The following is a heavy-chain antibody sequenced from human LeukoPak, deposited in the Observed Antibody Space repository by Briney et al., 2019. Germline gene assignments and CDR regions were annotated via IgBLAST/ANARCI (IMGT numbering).Heavy chain of an antibody. CDR1: GFTFSNYG. CDR3: AKGQLFGDY. J-gene: IGHJ4*02. D-gene: IGHD3-3*01. V-gene: IGHV3-30*02. CDR2: IRYDGSDK. Sequence: GGSLRLSCAASGFTFSNYGMHWVRQAPGKGLEWVAFIRYDGSDKYYADSVKGRFTISRDNSKNTLYIQMNSLRVEDTAMYYCAKGQLFGDYRGQGTLVAVSS.